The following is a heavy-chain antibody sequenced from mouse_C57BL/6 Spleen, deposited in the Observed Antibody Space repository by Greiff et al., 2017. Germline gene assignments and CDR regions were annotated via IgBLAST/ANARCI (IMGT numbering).Heavy chain of an antibody. V-gene: IGHV1-69*01. D-gene: IGHD1-1*01. J-gene: IGHJ3*01. CDR2: IDPSDSYT. CDR1: GYTFTSYW. Sequence: QVQLQQPGAELVMPGASVKLSCKASGYTFTSYWMHWVKQRPGQGLEWIGEIDPSDSYTNYNQKFKGKSTLTVDKSSSTAYMQLSSLTSEDSAVYYCAREGDYYGSSSFAYWGQGTLVTVAA. CDR3: AREGDYYGSSSFAY.